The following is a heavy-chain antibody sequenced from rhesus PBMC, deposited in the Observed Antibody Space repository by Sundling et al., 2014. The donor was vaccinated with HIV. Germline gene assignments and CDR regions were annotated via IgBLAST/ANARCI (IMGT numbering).Heavy chain of an antibody. Sequence: QVQLQESGPGLVKASETLSLTCAVSGFSITSSYYYWNWIRQSPGKGLEWIGYITYSGSTTYNPSLKNRVTISRDTSKNQFSLQVTSVTAADTAVYYCARGWAGPYYFDYWGQGALVTVSS. CDR3: ARGWAGPYYFDY. CDR2: ITYSGST. CDR1: GFSITSSYYY. J-gene: IGHJ4*01. V-gene: IGHV4-122*02.